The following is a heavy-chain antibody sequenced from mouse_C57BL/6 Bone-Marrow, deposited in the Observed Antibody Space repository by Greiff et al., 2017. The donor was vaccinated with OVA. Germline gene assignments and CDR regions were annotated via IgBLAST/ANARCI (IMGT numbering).Heavy chain of an antibody. J-gene: IGHJ2*01. CDR1: GYTFTSYW. CDR3: ARGGGRSYIDY. Sequence: VQLQQPGAELVMPGASVKLSCKASGYTFTSYWMHWVKQRPGQGLEWIGEIDPSDSYTNYNQKFKGKSTLTVDKSSSTAYMQLSSLTSEDSAVYYCARGGGRSYIDYWGQGTTLTVSS. CDR2: IDPSDSYT. V-gene: IGHV1-69*01.